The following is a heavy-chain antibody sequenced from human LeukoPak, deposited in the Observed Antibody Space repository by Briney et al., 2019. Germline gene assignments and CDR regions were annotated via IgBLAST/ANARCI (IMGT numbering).Heavy chain of an antibody. V-gene: IGHV3-23*01. CDR3: ARDYADYVGYLFFDY. CDR1: GFTFNNYA. CDR2: ISGGGETT. Sequence: QPGGSLRLSCAASGFTFNNYAMNWVRQAPGKGLEWVSSISGGGETTYYADSAKGRFTISRDNSQNTLYLQMNSLRAEDTAVYYCARDYADYVGYLFFDYWGQGTLVTVSS. D-gene: IGHD4-17*01. J-gene: IGHJ4*02.